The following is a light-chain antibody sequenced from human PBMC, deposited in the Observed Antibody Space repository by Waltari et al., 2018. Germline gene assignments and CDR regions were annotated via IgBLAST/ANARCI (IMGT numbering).Light chain of an antibody. CDR3: QNRRDWPLLT. J-gene: IGKJ4*01. CDR1: QNIGDY. Sequence: VLTQSPATLSLSPGDRATLSCRASQNIGDYLAWYQQKPGQAPTLLISAASNSATGVPARFSGSGSGTDFTLTISSLEPEDFAVYYCQNRRDWPLLTFGGGTKVEIK. CDR2: AAS. V-gene: IGKV3-11*01.